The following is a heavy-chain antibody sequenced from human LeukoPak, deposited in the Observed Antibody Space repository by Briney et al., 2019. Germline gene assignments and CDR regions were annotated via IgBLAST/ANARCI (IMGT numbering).Heavy chain of an antibody. CDR3: ARVRGYYDSSGYW. J-gene: IGHJ4*02. Sequence: GGSLRLSCAASGLTFSIYDLSWVRQAPGKGLECVSAIDRGVGSTYYADSVKGRFTISRDNAKNSLYLQMNSLRAEDTAVYYCARVRGYYDSSGYWWGQGTLVTVSS. V-gene: IGHV3-23*01. CDR2: IDRGVGST. CDR1: GLTFSIYD. D-gene: IGHD3-22*01.